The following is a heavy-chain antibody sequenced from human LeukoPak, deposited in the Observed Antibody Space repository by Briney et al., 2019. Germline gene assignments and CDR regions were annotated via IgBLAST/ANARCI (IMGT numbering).Heavy chain of an antibody. D-gene: IGHD3-22*01. CDR1: GFTFSSYA. CDR3: AKDPESYYYDSSGSENWFDP. Sequence: GGSLRLSCAASGFTFSSYAMSWVRQAPGKGLEWGSAISGSGGSTYYADSVKGRFTISRDNSKNTLYLKMNSLRAEDTAVYYCAKDPESYYYDSSGSENWFDPWGQGTLVTVSS. CDR2: ISGSGGST. V-gene: IGHV3-23*01. J-gene: IGHJ5*02.